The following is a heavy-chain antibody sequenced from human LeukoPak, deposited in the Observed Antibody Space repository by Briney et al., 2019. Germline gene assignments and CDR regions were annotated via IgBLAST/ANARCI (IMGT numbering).Heavy chain of an antibody. CDR3: VRDTGGSGSYPDY. CDR2: IKQDGSER. D-gene: IGHD1-26*01. CDR1: GFTFSNYW. J-gene: IGHJ4*02. V-gene: IGHV3-7*01. Sequence: GGSLRLSCAASGFTFSNYWMTWVRQAPGKGLEWVANIKQDGSERYYVDSVRGRFTISRDNAKNSVYLQVNSLRVEDTAMYYCVRDTGGSGSYPDYWGQAVLVTVSS.